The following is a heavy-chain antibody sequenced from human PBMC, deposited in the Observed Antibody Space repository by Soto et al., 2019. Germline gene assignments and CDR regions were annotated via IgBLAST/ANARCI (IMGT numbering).Heavy chain of an antibody. J-gene: IGHJ6*02. V-gene: IGHV1-69*06. CDR1: GGTFSSYA. CDR3: AAPMSATVTTIGMDV. CDR2: IIPIFGTA. Sequence: QVQLVQSGAEVKKPGFSVKVSCKASGGTFSSYAISWVRQAPGQGLEWMGGIIPIFGTANYAQKFQGRVTITADXSTSXAYMELSSLRSEDTAVYYCAAPMSATVTTIGMDVWGQGTTVTVSS. D-gene: IGHD4-4*01.